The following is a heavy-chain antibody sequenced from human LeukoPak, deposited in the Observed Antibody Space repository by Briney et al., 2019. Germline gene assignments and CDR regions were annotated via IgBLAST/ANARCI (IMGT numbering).Heavy chain of an antibody. CDR2: IDWDDAK. D-gene: IGHD6-13*01. J-gene: IGHJ4*02. Sequence: SGPTLLNPTQTLTLTCTFSGFSLSTSGMYVSWIRQPPGKALEWLARIDWDDAKYYSPSLKTRLTISKDTSKNQVVLTMTNMDPVDTATYYCARMRRYSSSWYPTDYWGQGTLVTVSS. V-gene: IGHV2-70*11. CDR1: GFSLSTSGMY. CDR3: ARMRRYSSSWYPTDY.